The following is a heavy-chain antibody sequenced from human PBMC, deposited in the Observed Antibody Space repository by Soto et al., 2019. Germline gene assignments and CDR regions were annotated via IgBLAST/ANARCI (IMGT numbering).Heavy chain of an antibody. Sequence: PGESLKISCKGSEYSFTSYWIGWVRQMPGKGLEWMGIIYPGDSDTRYSPSFQGQVTISADKSISTAYLQWSSLKASDTAMYYCASNILTGSDAFDIWGQGTMVTVSS. V-gene: IGHV5-51*01. CDR2: IYPGDSDT. J-gene: IGHJ3*02. D-gene: IGHD3-9*01. CDR3: ASNILTGSDAFDI. CDR1: EYSFTSYW.